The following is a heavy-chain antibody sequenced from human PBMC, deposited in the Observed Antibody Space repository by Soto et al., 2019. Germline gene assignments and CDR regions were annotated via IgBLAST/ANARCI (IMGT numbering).Heavy chain of an antibody. J-gene: IGHJ4*02. D-gene: IGHD3-3*02. CDR3: ARGDALIYHFDQ. CDR2: HYYRGSS. Sequence: PSETLSRTCYVSGGSVFCGGYCWNWIGQSPDKSLMWLGYHYYRGSSYYTPAFQSRVTMSIDTSRKQFSLHLTSATAADSADYSCARGDALIYHFDQWGPGFAVTVAS. CDR1: GGSVFCGGYC. V-gene: IGHV4-30-2*06.